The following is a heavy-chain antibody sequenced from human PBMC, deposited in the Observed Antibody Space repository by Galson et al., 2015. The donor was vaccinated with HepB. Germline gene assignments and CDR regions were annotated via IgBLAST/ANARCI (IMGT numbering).Heavy chain of an antibody. CDR1: GFTFSRYS. Sequence: SLRLSCAASGFTFSRYSMNWVRQSPGKGLDWVSYITSDSRTIYYADSVKGRFTISRDNAKNSVYLRMNSLRDEDTAVFYCVRGVQFGSDNWGQGTMVTVSS. V-gene: IGHV3-48*02. J-gene: IGHJ3*02. CDR2: ITSDSRTI. CDR3: VRGVQFGSDN. D-gene: IGHD1-1*01.